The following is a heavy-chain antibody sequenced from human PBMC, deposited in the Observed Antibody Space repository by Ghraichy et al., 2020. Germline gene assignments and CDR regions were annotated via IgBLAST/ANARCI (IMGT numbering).Heavy chain of an antibody. CDR1: GFTEYTFSAYW. CDR3: VRDEKGGSGKSFPDP. Sequence: LNISCAASGFTEYTFSAYWMHWVRQAPGKGLVWVSRINGDGSSTIYADSVKGRFTISRDNAKNTLYLQMNSLRAEDTAVYYCVRDEKGGSGKSFPDPWGQGTLVTVSS. D-gene: IGHD3-10*01. V-gene: IGHV3-74*01. J-gene: IGHJ5*02. CDR2: INGDGSST.